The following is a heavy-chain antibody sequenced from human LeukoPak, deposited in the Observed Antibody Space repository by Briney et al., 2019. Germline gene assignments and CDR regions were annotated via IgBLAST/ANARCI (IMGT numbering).Heavy chain of an antibody. CDR1: GFTFSSYG. V-gene: IGHV3-30*02. D-gene: IGHD2-21*02. CDR2: IRYDGSNK. J-gene: IGHJ4*02. Sequence: GGSLRLSCAASGFTFSSYGMHWVRQAPGKGLEWVAFIRYDGSNKYYADSVKGRFTISRDNSKNTLYLQMNSLRAEDTALYYCARLAYCGGDCYMDSGVDYWGQGTLVTVSS. CDR3: ARLAYCGGDCYMDSGVDY.